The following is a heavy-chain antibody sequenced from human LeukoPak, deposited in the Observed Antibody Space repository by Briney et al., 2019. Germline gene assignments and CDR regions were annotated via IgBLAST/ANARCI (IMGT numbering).Heavy chain of an antibody. CDR1: GGSISSSSYY. D-gene: IGHD3-22*01. CDR3: ARHSGLTFDY. CDR2: IYYSGST. Sequence: SETLSLTCTVSGGSISSSSYYWGWIRQPPGKGLEWIGSIYYSGSTYYNPSLKSRVTISVDTSKNQFSLKLGSVTAADTAVYYCARHSGLTFDYWGQGTLVTVSS. J-gene: IGHJ4*02. V-gene: IGHV4-39*01.